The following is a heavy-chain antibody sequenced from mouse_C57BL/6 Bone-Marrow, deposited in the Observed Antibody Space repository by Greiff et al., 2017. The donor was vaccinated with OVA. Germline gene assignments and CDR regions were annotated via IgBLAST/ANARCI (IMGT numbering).Heavy chain of an antibody. Sequence: VQLQQPGAELVKPGASVKMSCKASGYTFTSYWITWVKQRPGQGLEWIGDIYPGSGSTNYNEKFKSKATLTVDPSSSTAYMLLSSLTSEDAAVYCGANNDCCDYTGGFDYWGHGTTLTVSS. J-gene: IGHJ2*01. V-gene: IGHV1-55*01. D-gene: IGHD2-4*01. CDR2: IYPGSGST. CDR3: ANNDCCDYTGGFDY. CDR1: GYTFTSYW.